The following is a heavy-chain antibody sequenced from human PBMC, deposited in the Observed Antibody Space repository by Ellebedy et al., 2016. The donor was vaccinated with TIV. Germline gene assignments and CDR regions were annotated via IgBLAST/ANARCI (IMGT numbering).Heavy chain of an antibody. D-gene: IGHD3-22*01. V-gene: IGHV3-23*01. CDR2: ISGSGGST. Sequence: GESLKIPCAASGFTFSSYAVSWVRQAPGKGLEWVSAISGSGGSTYYADSVKGRFTISRDNSKNTLYLQMNSLRAEDTAVYYCAKGSDYYDSSGYSTDFGYWGQGTLVTVSS. CDR1: GFTFSSYA. J-gene: IGHJ4*02. CDR3: AKGSDYYDSSGYSTDFGY.